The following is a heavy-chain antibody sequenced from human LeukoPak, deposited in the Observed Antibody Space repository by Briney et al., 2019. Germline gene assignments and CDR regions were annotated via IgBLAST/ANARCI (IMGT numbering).Heavy chain of an antibody. Sequence: GGSLRLSCAASGFTLSNYAMSWVRQAPGKGLEWVSTISGSGDSTYYADSVKGRFTISRDNSKNTLHLQMNSLRAEDTAVYYCSKDSRGYYDSRGYYYGFFDYWGQGTLVTVSS. CDR1: GFTLSNYA. J-gene: IGHJ4*02. CDR3: SKDSRGYYDSRGYYYGFFDY. V-gene: IGHV3-23*01. D-gene: IGHD3-22*01. CDR2: ISGSGDST.